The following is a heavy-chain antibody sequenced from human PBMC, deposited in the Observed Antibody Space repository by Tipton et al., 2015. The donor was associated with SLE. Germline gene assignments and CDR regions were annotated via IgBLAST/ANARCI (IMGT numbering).Heavy chain of an antibody. CDR3: ANSRFVPEAY. CDR1: GFTFSSYG. V-gene: IGHV3-30*02. D-gene: IGHD3-3*01. J-gene: IGHJ4*02. CDR2: IQNDGSNK. Sequence: SLRLSCAASGFTFSSYGMHWVRQAPGKGLEWLTFIQNDGSNKYYADSVKGRFTLSRDNSKNTVSLQMNSLRADDTAVYYCANSRFVPEAYWGQGTLVTVSS.